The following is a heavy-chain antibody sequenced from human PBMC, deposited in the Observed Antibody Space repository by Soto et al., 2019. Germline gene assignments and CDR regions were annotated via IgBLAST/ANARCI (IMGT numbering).Heavy chain of an antibody. CDR3: ARKGFVGDKSHDAFDI. V-gene: IGHV3-23*01. Sequence: GGSLRLSCVASGFTFSSYAMSWVRQAPGKGLEWVSAISGSGGNTYYADSVKGRFTISRDNSKNTLYLQLDSLRVEDTAVYYCARKGFVGDKSHDAFDIWGPGTMVTVSS. J-gene: IGHJ3*02. CDR2: ISGSGGNT. D-gene: IGHD3-16*01. CDR1: GFTFSSYA.